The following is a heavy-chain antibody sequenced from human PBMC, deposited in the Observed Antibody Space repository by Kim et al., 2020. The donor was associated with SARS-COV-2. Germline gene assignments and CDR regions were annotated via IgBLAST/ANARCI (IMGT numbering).Heavy chain of an antibody. Sequence: GGSLRLSCAASGFTFSSSSMNWVRQAPGKGLEWVSSISSSSSYIYYSDSVKGRFTISRDNAKNSLYLQMNSLRAEDTAVYYCARDHAGIVGATTTSYYYYGMDVWGQGTTGTVSS. D-gene: IGHD1-26*01. J-gene: IGHJ6*02. CDR2: ISSSSSYI. CDR1: GFTFSSSS. CDR3: ARDHAGIVGATTTSYYYYGMDV. V-gene: IGHV3-21*01.